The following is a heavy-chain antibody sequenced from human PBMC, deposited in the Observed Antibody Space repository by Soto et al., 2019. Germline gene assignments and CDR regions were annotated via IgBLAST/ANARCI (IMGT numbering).Heavy chain of an antibody. J-gene: IGHJ4*02. Sequence: QVQLQQWGAGLLKPSETLSLTCAVYGTSLSGYYWSWIRQPPGKALEWIGEINHSGNTNYNTSLKSRVTISVDTSKNQLFLNLSSVTAADTAMYYCARHHVRGRTIAGAAEFWGQGTLVTVSS. D-gene: IGHD1-26*01. CDR2: INHSGNT. CDR3: ARHHVRGRTIAGAAEF. CDR1: GTSLSGYY. V-gene: IGHV4-34*01.